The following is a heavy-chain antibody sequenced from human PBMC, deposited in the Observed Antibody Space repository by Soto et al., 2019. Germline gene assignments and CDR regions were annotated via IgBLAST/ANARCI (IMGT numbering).Heavy chain of an antibody. J-gene: IGHJ3*01. CDR1: GLTFSSYP. D-gene: IGHD3-3*02. CDR2: VSGTGTRT. Sequence: PWWSTPLLCAASGLTFSSYPMSSVPHAKGKGVEWVSGVSGTGTRTYYADSVKGRFAISRDNSESTLSLQMNSLRDEDTAVYYCAKDPNTALICGFEFGGQGTMVTV. V-gene: IGHV3-23*01. CDR3: AKDPNTALICGFEF.